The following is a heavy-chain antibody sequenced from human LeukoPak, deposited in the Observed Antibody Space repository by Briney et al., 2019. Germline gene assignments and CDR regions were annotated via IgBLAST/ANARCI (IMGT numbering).Heavy chain of an antibody. CDR3: ARGRIVVVTYFDY. CDR1: GGTFSSYA. D-gene: IGHD2-21*02. J-gene: IGHJ4*02. CDR2: IIPILGIA. V-gene: IGHV1-69*04. Sequence: SVKVSCTASGGTFSSYAISWVRQAPGQGLEWMGRIIPILGIANYAQKFQGRVTITADKSTSTAYMELSSLRSEDTAVYYCARGRIVVVTYFDYWGQGTLVTVSS.